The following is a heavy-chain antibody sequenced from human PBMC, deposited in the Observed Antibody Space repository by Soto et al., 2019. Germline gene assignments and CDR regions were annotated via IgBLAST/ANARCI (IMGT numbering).Heavy chain of an antibody. Sequence: SETLSLTCTVSGGSISSYYWSWIRQPPGKGLEWIGNILYSVNTNYNPSLKSRVTISLDTSKNQFSLTLSSVTAADTAVYYCARESTGTTYNWFDPWGQGTLVTVSS. CDR1: GGSISSYY. D-gene: IGHD1-7*01. CDR2: ILYSVNT. CDR3: ARESTGTTYNWFDP. J-gene: IGHJ5*02. V-gene: IGHV4-59*01.